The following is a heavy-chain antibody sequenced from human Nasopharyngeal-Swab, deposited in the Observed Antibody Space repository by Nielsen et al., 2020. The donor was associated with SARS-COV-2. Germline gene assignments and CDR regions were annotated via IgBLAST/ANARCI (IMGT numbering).Heavy chain of an antibody. V-gene: IGHV5-10-1*01. D-gene: IGHD2-2*01. CDR3: ARLPYSSTSYYALDS. J-gene: IGHJ5*01. CDR2: IDPSDSYT. Sequence: VRQMPGKGLQWMGRIDPSDSYTKYSPSFEGYVTFAADKSIGTVYLQWSSLRASDTAMYYCARLPYSSTSYYALDSWGQGTLVTVSS.